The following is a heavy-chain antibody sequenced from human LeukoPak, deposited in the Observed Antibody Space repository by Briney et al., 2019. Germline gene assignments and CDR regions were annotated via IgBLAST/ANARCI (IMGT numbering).Heavy chain of an antibody. J-gene: IGHJ3*02. D-gene: IGHD1-26*01. CDR1: GGSISSGSYY. CDR2: IYTSGST. Sequence: PSQTLSLTCTVSGGSISSGSYYWSWIRQPAGKGLEWIGRIYTSGSTNYNPSLKSRVTISVDTSKNQFSLKLSSVTAADTAVYYCARDFIVPGAFDIWGQGTMVTVSS. CDR3: ARDFIVPGAFDI. V-gene: IGHV4-61*02.